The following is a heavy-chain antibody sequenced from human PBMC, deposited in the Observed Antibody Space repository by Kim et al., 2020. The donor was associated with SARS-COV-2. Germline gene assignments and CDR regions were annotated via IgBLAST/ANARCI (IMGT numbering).Heavy chain of an antibody. Sequence: GGSLRLSWAASGFIFRDYYINWIRQAPGKGLEWISYMSGSGTTIFYADSVKGRFTISRDNSNNSLSLQMNSLRADDTAVYYCTCTRWGSSVSDYWGQGTLVTVSS. CDR2: MSGSGTTI. D-gene: IGHD3-16*01. CDR1: GFIFRDYY. J-gene: IGHJ4*02. V-gene: IGHV3-11*04. CDR3: TCTRWGSSVSDY.